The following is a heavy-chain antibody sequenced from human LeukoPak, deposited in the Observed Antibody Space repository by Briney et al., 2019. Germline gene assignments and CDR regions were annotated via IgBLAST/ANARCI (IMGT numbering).Heavy chain of an antibody. J-gene: IGHJ4*02. CDR1: GFSFSSYT. CDR2: ITTSDGNT. D-gene: IGHD7-27*01. V-gene: IGHV3-23*01. Sequence: GGSLRLSCAASGFSFSSYTMSWVRQAPGKGLEWVSTITTSDGNTYYADSVKGRFTVSRDNSKNTLFLQMNSLRAEDTAVYYCAKDGGLWVSAHWGDSWGRGTLVTVSS. CDR3: AKDGGLWVSAHWGDS.